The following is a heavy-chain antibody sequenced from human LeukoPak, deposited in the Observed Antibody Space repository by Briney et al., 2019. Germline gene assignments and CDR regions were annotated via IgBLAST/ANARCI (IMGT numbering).Heavy chain of an antibody. Sequence: GGSLRLSCAASGFTFSSYSMNWVRQAPGKGLEWVSSISRSSSYIYYADSVKGRFTISRDNAKNSLYLQMNSLRAEDTAVYYCARTGVRGGSYTHDYWGQGTLVTVSS. V-gene: IGHV3-21*01. D-gene: IGHD1-26*01. CDR3: ARTGVRGGSYTHDY. CDR2: ISRSSSYI. J-gene: IGHJ4*02. CDR1: GFTFSSYS.